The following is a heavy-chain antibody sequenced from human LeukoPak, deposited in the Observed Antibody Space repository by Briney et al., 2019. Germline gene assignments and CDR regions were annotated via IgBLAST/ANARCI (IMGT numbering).Heavy chain of an antibody. Sequence: GGSLTLSCAASGFTFSRSAVHWVRQAPGKGLEWVAFIWYDGSNKYYADSVKGRFTISRDNSKNTLYLQMNSLRAEDTAVYYCAGDGGSGTPRVYFDYWGQGTLVTVSS. J-gene: IGHJ4*02. CDR3: AGDGGSGTPRVYFDY. V-gene: IGHV3-33*08. D-gene: IGHD3-10*01. CDR1: GFTFSRSA. CDR2: IWYDGSNK.